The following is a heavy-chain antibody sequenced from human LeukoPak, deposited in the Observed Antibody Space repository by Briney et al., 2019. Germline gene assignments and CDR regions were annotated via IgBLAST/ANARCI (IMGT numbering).Heavy chain of an antibody. J-gene: IGHJ4*02. V-gene: IGHV3-7*01. CDR3: ARDQLPDY. CDR1: GFTFSSYA. Sequence: GGSLRLSCAASGFTFSSYAMSWVRQAPGKGLEWVANINQDGTGKYYVDSVKGRFTISRDNAKSSLYLQMNSLRAEDTAVYYCARDQLPDYWGQGTLVTVSS. CDR2: INQDGTGK. D-gene: IGHD2-2*01.